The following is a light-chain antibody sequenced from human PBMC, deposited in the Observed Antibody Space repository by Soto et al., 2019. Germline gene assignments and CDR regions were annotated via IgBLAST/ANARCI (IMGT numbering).Light chain of an antibody. Sequence: QSALTQPASVSVSPGQSITISCTGTSSDVGGFNYVSWYQQHPGKAPKLMIYDVTNRPSGVSFRFFGSKSGNTASLTISWLQAADEADYYCNTYTSSSTYVFGTGTKLTVL. CDR1: SSDVGGFNY. CDR3: NTYTSSSTYV. J-gene: IGLJ1*01. V-gene: IGLV2-14*03. CDR2: DVT.